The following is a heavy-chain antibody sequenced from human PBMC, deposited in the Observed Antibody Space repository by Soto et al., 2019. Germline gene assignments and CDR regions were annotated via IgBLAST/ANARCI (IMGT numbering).Heavy chain of an antibody. D-gene: IGHD1-1*01. Sequence: ASVKVSCKASGYTFTSYGISWVRQAPGQGLEWMGWISAYNGNTNYAQKLQGRVTMTTDTSTSTAYMELRSLRSDDTAVYYCARDLDWNDPGYMDVWGKGTTVTVSS. V-gene: IGHV1-18*01. CDR3: ARDLDWNDPGYMDV. J-gene: IGHJ6*03. CDR1: GYTFTSYG. CDR2: ISAYNGNT.